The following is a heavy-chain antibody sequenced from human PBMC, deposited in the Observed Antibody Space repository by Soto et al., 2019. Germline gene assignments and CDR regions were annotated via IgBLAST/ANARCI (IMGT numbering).Heavy chain of an antibody. Sequence: SETRSRTWAVSGGSFRCYFWSWIRQSPAKGLEWIGEINGSGNTYYNPSFRSRLTISVDTSTSQISLRLTSVTAADSAVYYCQGGDFWGQGTRVTVSS. V-gene: IGHV4-34*01. J-gene: IGHJ4*02. CDR3: QGGDF. D-gene: IGHD3-16*01. CDR2: INGSGNT. CDR1: GGSFRCYF.